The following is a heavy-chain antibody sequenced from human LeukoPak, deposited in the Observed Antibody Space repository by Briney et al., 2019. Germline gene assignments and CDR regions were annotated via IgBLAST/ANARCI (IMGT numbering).Heavy chain of an antibody. CDR2: IYHSGST. CDR1: GYSISSGYY. D-gene: IGHD3-22*01. V-gene: IGHV4-38-2*02. CDR3: ARLTPWYYDSSGPIDY. Sequence: SETLSLTCTVSGYSISSGYYWGWIRQPPGKGLEWIGSIYHSGSTYYNPSLKSRVTISVDTSKNQFSLKLSSVTAADTAVYYCARLTPWYYDSSGPIDYWGQGTLVTVSS. J-gene: IGHJ4*02.